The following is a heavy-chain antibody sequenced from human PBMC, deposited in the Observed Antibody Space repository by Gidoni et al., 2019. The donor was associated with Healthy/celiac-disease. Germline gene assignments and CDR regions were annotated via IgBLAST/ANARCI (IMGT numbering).Heavy chain of an antibody. CDR2: MNPKRGNT. CDR3: ARSRMDGSGLGDYYYYYGMDV. V-gene: IGHV1-8*01. CDR1: GYTFTSYD. J-gene: IGHJ6*02. D-gene: IGHD3-10*01. Sequence: QVQLVQSGAEVKKPGASVKVSCKASGYTFTSYDINWVRQATGQGLEWMGWMNPKRGNTGYAQKFQGRVTMTMNTSISTAYMELSSLRSEDTAVYYCARSRMDGSGLGDYYYYYGMDVWGQGTTVTVSS.